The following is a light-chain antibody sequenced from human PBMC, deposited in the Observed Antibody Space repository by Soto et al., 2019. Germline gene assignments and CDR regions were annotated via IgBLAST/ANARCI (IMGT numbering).Light chain of an antibody. J-gene: IGLJ2*01. V-gene: IGLV2-8*01. Sequence: QSALTQPPSASGSPGQSVTISCTGTSSDVGGYNYVSWYQQHPDKAPKLIIYEVSKRPSGVPDRFSGSKSGNTASLTVSGLQADHEADYYCSSYAGINSVLFGGGTKLTVL. CDR1: SSDVGGYNY. CDR2: EVS. CDR3: SSYAGINSVL.